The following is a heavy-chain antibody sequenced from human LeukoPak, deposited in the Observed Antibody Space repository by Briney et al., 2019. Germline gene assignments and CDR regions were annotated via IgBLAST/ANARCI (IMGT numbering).Heavy chain of an antibody. D-gene: IGHD3-9*01. V-gene: IGHV3-48*03. CDR1: GFTFSSYE. CDR3: AKAYDILTGHEDLDY. J-gene: IGHJ4*02. Sequence: GGSLRLSCAASGFTFSSYEMNWVRQAPGKGLEWVSYISSSGSTRYYADSVKGRFTISRDNAKNSLYLQMNSLRAEDTAVYYCAKAYDILTGHEDLDYWGQGTLVTVSS. CDR2: ISSSGSTR.